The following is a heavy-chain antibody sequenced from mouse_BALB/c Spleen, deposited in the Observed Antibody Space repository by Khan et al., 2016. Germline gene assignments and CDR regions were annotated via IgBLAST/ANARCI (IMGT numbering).Heavy chain of an antibody. Sequence: VQLQQSGPELVKPGASVKMSCKASGYTFTSYVMHWVKQKPGQGLEWIGYINPYNDGTKYNEKFKGKATLTSDKSSSTAYMELSSLTPEDSAVYYCARSSYSGNYYWSFDIWGAGTTVTVSS. CDR3: ARSSYSGNYYWSFDI. CDR1: GYTFTSYV. D-gene: IGHD2-10*01. V-gene: IGHV1S136*01. CDR2: INPYNDGT. J-gene: IGHJ1*01.